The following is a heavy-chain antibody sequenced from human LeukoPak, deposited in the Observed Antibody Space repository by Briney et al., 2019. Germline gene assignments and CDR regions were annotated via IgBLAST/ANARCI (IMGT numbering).Heavy chain of an antibody. D-gene: IGHD6-13*01. J-gene: IGHJ4*02. CDR2: INHSGST. V-gene: IGHV4-34*01. Sequence: SETLSLTCAVYGGSFSGYYWSWIRQPPGKGLEWIGEINHSGSTNYNPSLKSRVTISVDTSKNQFSLKPSSVTAADTAVYYCARGLGSSRGRATVPRYPTKDYWGQGTLVTVSS. CDR1: GGSFSGYY. CDR3: ARGLGSSRGRATVPRYPTKDY.